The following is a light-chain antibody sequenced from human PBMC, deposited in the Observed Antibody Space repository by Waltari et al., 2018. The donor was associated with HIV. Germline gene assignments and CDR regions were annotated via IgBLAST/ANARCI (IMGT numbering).Light chain of an antibody. J-gene: IGKJ4*01. CDR3: QQLHTFPLT. V-gene: IGKV1-9*01. CDR2: DAS. CDR1: QDISDF. Sequence: DIQLTQSPSFLSASVGDRVTVACRASQDISDFLAWYQQKPGTAPRLLIYDASTLYSGVPSSCRGSGSGTEFTLTISSLQPEDFVSYYCQQLHTFPLTFGGGTKV.